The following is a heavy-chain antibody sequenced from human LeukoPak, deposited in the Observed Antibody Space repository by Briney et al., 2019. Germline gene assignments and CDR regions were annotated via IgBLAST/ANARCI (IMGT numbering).Heavy chain of an antibody. CDR2: IIPIFGTT. CDR3: ARELDGSGGYYNGPFDY. D-gene: IGHD3-10*01. Sequence: SVKVSCKASGGTFSSYAISWVRQAPGQGPEWMGGIIPIFGTTNYAQKFQGRVTITADKSTSTAYMELSSLRSEDTAVYYCARELDGSGGYYNGPFDYWGQGTLVTVSS. V-gene: IGHV1-69*06. J-gene: IGHJ4*02. CDR1: GGTFSSYA.